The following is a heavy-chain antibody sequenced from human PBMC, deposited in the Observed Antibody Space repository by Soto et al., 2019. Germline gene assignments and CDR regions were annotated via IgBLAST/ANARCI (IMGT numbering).Heavy chain of an antibody. J-gene: IGHJ4*02. CDR1: GFTVSSNY. V-gene: IGHV3-66*01. D-gene: IGHD5-12*01. Sequence: GGSLRLSCAASGFTVSSNYMSWVRQAPGKGLEWVLVIYSGGSTYYADSVKGRIPISKDNSKNTLYLQMNSLGAEGTAVYYCAREFGYDMSGFDYWGQGTLVTVSS. CDR3: AREFGYDMSGFDY. CDR2: IYSGGST.